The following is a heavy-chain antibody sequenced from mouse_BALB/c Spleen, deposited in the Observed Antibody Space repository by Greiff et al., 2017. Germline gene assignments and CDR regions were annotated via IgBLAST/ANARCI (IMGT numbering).Heavy chain of an antibody. Sequence: VQLQQSGPELVKPGASVKMSCKASGYTFTDYVISWVKQRTGQGLEWIGEIYPGSGSTYYNEKFKDKATLTVDKSSSTAYMQLSSPTSEDSAVYYCAREGDYGLWYFDVWGAGTTVTVFS. D-gene: IGHD1-2*01. CDR3: AREGDYGLWYFDV. CDR1: GYTFTDYV. V-gene: IGHV1-77*01. J-gene: IGHJ1*01. CDR2: IYPGSGST.